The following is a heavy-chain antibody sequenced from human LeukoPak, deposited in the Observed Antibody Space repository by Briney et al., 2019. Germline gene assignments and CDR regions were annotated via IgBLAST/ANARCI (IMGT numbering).Heavy chain of an antibody. Sequence: GASVRVSCKASGYTFTSYDINWVRQATGQGLEWMGWMNPNSGNTGYAQKFQGRVTITRNTSISTAYMELSSLRSDDTAVYYCARGRRIKYYYDSSGYDYWGQGTLVTVSS. D-gene: IGHD3-22*01. V-gene: IGHV1-8*03. J-gene: IGHJ4*02. CDR2: MNPNSGNT. CDR1: GYTFTSYD. CDR3: ARGRRIKYYYDSSGYDY.